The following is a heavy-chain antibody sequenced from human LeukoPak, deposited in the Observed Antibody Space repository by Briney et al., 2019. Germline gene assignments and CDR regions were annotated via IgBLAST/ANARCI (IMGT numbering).Heavy chain of an antibody. J-gene: IGHJ4*02. CDR2: ISSNGGST. CDR3: VKDSSSGSHFDY. Sequence: GGSLRLSCSASGFTFSRYAMHWVRQAPGKGLEYVSAISSNGGSTYYADSVKGRFTISRDNSRNTLHLQMSSLRVEDTAVYYCVKDSSSGSHFDYWGQGTLVTVSS. D-gene: IGHD3-10*01. CDR1: GFTFSRYA. V-gene: IGHV3-64D*06.